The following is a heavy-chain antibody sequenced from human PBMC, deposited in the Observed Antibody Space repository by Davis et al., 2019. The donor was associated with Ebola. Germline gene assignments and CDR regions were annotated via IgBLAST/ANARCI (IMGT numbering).Heavy chain of an antibody. CDR1: GFTVSNNY. CDR3: ARVRVIVVGPFDY. J-gene: IGHJ4*02. Sequence: PGGSLRLSCAASGFTVSNNYMSWVRQAPGKGLVWVSRINSDGSSTSYADSVKGRFTISRDNAKNTLYLQMNSLRAEGTAVYYCARVRVIVVGPFDYWGQGTLVTVSS. D-gene: IGHD2-21*01. V-gene: IGHV3-74*01. CDR2: INSDGSST.